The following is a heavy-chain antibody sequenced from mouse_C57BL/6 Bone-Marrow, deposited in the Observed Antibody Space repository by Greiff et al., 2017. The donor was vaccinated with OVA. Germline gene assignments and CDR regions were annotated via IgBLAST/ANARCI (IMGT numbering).Heavy chain of an antibody. D-gene: IGHD4-1*01. CDR3: AKHWDGCFDV. CDR1: GYTFTSYW. V-gene: IGHV1-74*01. Sequence: VQLQQPGADLVKPGASVKVSCTASGYTFTSYWMHWVKQSPGQGLEWIGRIYPSVSDTNYSQKFKGKATLTADKAYSTAYLQLSSLTSEDSAVYDSAKHWDGCFDVWGTGTAVTVSS. CDR2: IYPSVSDT. J-gene: IGHJ1*03.